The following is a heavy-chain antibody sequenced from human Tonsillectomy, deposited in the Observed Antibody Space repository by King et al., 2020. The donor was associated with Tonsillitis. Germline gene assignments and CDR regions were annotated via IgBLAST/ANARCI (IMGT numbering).Heavy chain of an antibody. CDR2: ISNSSIYT. V-gene: IGHV3-11*06. J-gene: IGHJ4*02. D-gene: IGHD6-13*01. CDR1: GFTFSDYY. Sequence: VQLVESGGDLVKPGGSLRLSCAASGFTFSDYYMIWIRQAPGKGLEWVSYISNSSIYTNYADYVKGRFTISRDNAKNSLYLQMNSLRVEDTAVYYCARYIRRSRAFDYWGQGTLVTVSS. CDR3: ARYIRRSRAFDY.